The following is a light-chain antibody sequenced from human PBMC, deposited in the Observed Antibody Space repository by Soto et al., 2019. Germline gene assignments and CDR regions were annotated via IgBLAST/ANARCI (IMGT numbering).Light chain of an antibody. V-gene: IGKV1-5*03. CDR2: KAC. J-gene: IGKJ1*01. Sequence: DIQMTQSPSTLSASVGDRVTITCRASQSISTWLAWYQQKPGKAPTLLIYKACSLESGVPSRSSGRGYGTECNLTISSVQPDDFATQYCQQYNSHSRTFGQGTKVEI. CDR1: QSISTW. CDR3: QQYNSHSRT.